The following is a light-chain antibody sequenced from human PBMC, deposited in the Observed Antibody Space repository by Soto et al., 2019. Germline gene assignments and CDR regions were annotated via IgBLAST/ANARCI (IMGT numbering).Light chain of an antibody. V-gene: IGKV1-5*03. Sequence: DIQMTQSPSTLSGSVGYRVTITCRASQTNSSWLAWYQQKPGKAPKLLIYKASTLKSGVPSRFSGSGSGTEFTLTISSLQPDDFATYYCQHYNSYSEAFGQGTKVELK. CDR2: KAS. CDR1: QTNSSW. CDR3: QHYNSYSEA. J-gene: IGKJ1*01.